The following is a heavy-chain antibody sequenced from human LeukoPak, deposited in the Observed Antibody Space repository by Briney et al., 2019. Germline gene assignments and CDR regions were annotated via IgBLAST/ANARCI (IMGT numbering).Heavy chain of an antibody. Sequence: PSETLSLTRTVSGVSFTTYYWTWIRQPAGKGPEWIGRIYSSRNTNYNPSLESRVTMSIDTSKHQFSLKLTSVTAADTAVYYCARERGILRGDAFDLWGQGTMVTVSS. J-gene: IGHJ3*01. D-gene: IGHD1-26*01. CDR3: ARERGILRGDAFDL. CDR2: IYSSRNT. V-gene: IGHV4-4*07. CDR1: GVSFTTYY.